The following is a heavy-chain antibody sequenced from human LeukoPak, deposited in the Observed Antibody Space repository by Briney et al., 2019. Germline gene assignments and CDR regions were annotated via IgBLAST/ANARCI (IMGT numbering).Heavy chain of an antibody. CDR1: GFTVSSNY. J-gene: IGHJ4*02. CDR2: IYSGGST. CDR3: ARDAGIVGATGFDY. Sequence: PGGSLRLSCAASGFTVSSNYMSWVRQAPGKGLEWVSVIYSGGSTYYADSVKGRFTISRDNSKNTLYLQMNSLRAEDTAVYYCARDAGIVGATGFDYWGQGTLVTVSS. D-gene: IGHD1-26*01. V-gene: IGHV3-66*01.